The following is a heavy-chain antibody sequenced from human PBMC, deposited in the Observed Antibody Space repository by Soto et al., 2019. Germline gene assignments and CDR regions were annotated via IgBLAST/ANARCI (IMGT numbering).Heavy chain of an antibody. Sequence: ASVKVSCKASGYTFTAYYMHWVRQAPGQGLEWMGWINPNNGGTNYAQKFHGRVTMTRDTSISTVYMELSRLRSDDTAVYYCARSPVRDYIDYWGQGTLVTVSS. CDR2: INPNNGGT. CDR1: GYTFTAYY. D-gene: IGHD3-10*01. V-gene: IGHV1-2*02. J-gene: IGHJ4*02. CDR3: ARSPVRDYIDY.